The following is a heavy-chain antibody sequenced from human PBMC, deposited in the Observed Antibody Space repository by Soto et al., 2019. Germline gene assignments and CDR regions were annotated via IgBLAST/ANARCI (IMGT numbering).Heavy chain of an antibody. J-gene: IGHJ4*02. CDR2: IYYSGST. V-gene: IGHV4-59*08. Sequence: SETLSLTCTVSGGSISGYYWSWIRQPLGKGLEWIAYIYYSGSTNSNPSLKSRVTISVDMSKNQFSLKLSSVTAADTAVYYCATQIPEIQLFRGPRFDYWGQGTLVTVSS. CDR3: ATQIPEIQLFRGPRFDY. D-gene: IGHD5-18*01. CDR1: GGSISGYY.